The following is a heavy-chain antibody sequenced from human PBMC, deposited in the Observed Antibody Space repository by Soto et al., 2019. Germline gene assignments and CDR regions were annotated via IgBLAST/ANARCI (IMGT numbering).Heavy chain of an antibody. J-gene: IGHJ5*02. CDR3: ARDLSPYSDYYDESTSETWFDP. CDR2: ISKSGSII. D-gene: IGHD3-16*01. Sequence: GGSLRLSCAASGFTFSDYYMSWLRQPPGKGLEWVSYISKSGSIIHFADSVKGRFAISRDNAKNTLYLQMSSLRAEDTALYYCARDLSPYSDYYDESTSETWFDPWGQGTLVTVSS. CDR1: GFTFSDYY. V-gene: IGHV3-11*01.